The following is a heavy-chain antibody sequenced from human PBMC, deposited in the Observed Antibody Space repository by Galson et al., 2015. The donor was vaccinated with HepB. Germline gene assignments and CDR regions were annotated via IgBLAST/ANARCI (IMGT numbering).Heavy chain of an antibody. CDR2: ISAYNGNT. V-gene: IGHV1-18*01. CDR3: ARDLGVYYDILTGTGYFDY. J-gene: IGHJ4*02. CDR1: DYTFTSYG. Sequence: SVKVSCKASDYTFTSYGISWVRQASGQGLEWMGWISAYNGNTNYAQKFQGRVIMTTDTSATTAYMELKSLRSDDTAVYYCARDLGVYYDILTGTGYFDYWGQGTLVTVSS. D-gene: IGHD3-9*01.